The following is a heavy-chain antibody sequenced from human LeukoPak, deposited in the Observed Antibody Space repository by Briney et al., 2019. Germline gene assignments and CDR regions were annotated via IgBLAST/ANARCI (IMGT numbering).Heavy chain of an antibody. V-gene: IGHV1-58*02. CDR3: AAGNYDCVWGSYRYDY. Sequence: SVKVSCKASGFTFTSSAMQWVRQARGQRLEWIGWIVVGSGNTNYAQKFQERVTITRDMSTSTAYMELSSLRSEDTAVYYCAAGNYDCVWGSYRYDYWGQGTLVTVSS. D-gene: IGHD3-16*02. CDR2: IVVGSGNT. J-gene: IGHJ4*02. CDR1: GFTFTSSA.